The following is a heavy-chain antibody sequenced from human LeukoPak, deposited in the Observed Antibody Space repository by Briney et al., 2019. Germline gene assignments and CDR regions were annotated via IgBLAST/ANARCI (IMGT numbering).Heavy chain of an antibody. D-gene: IGHD3-10*01. J-gene: IGHJ6*02. CDR3: ARAAVTMVRGVPYYYYGMDV. CDR1: GGSFSGYY. CDR2: INHSGST. V-gene: IGHV4-34*01. Sequence: SETLSLTCAVYGGSFSGYYWSWIRQPPGKGLEWIGEINHSGSTNYNPSLKSRVTISVDTSKNQFSLKLSSVTAADTAVYYCARAAVTMVRGVPYYYYGMDVWGQGTTVTVSS.